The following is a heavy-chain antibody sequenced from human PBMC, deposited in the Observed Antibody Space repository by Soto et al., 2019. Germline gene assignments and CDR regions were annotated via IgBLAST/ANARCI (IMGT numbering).Heavy chain of an antibody. Sequence: TSETLSLTCTVSGSSVSSGGYYWSWIRQHPGTGLEWIGYIYYSGTTYFNPSLKSRASISLDTSKNEFSLKLTSVTAADTAVYYCARRALPQCINGVCYKDGFWDYWGQGALVTVSS. CDR2: IYYSGTT. J-gene: IGHJ4*02. V-gene: IGHV4-31*03. D-gene: IGHD2-8*01. CDR1: GSSVSSGGYY. CDR3: ARRALPQCINGVCYKDGFWDY.